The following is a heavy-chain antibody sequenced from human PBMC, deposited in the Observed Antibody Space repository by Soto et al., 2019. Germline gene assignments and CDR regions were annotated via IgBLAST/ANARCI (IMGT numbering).Heavy chain of an antibody. Sequence: TRSLTFSVSGGAISGGGYYGSGICQHPGKGLEGIGYIDYSGSTNYNPSLKSRVTISVDTFKNKSSLKLSYVTAADTAVYYCASLSRGSWFDPWGQGTLVTVSS. D-gene: IGHD3-10*01. CDR3: ASLSRGSWFDP. J-gene: IGHJ5*02. CDR1: GGAISGGGYY. CDR2: IDYSGST. V-gene: IGHV4-31*03.